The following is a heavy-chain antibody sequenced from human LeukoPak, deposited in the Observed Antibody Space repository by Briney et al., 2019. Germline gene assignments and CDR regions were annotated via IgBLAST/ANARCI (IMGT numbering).Heavy chain of an antibody. CDR3: ARTGYGDYVYWFDP. CDR1: GFTFSSHG. CDR2: IWYDGGNK. J-gene: IGHJ5*02. Sequence: GRSLRLSCAASGFTFSSHGMHWVRPAPGKGLEWVAVIWYDGGNKYYADSVKGRFTISRDNSKNTLYLQMNSLRGEDTAVYYCARTGYGDYVYWFDPWGQGTLVTVSS. V-gene: IGHV3-33*01. D-gene: IGHD4-17*01.